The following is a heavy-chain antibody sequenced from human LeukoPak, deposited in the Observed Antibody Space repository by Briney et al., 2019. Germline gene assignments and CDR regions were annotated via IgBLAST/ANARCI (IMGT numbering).Heavy chain of an antibody. V-gene: IGHV3-49*03. CDR2: IRSKAYGGTT. CDR3: TRPSSGSSGWYEGYYFDY. CDR1: GFNFGDYA. Sequence: GGSLRLSCKASGFNFGDYAMTWFRQVPGKGPEWVGFIRSKAYGGTTEYAASVKGRFTISRDDSKSIAYLQMNSLKTEDTAVYYCTRPSSGSSGWYEGYYFDYWGQGTLVTVSS. J-gene: IGHJ4*02. D-gene: IGHD6-19*01.